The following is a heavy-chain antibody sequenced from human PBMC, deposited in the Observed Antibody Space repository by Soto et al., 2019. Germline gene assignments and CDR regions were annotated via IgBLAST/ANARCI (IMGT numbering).Heavy chain of an antibody. D-gene: IGHD2-21*01. CDR3: ARGGLLLDY. CDR1: GFTFTSYG. Sequence: QVQLVESGGGVVQPGRSLRLSCAASGFTFTSYGMHWVRQAPGQGLERVAVIWYDGSNKYYADSVKGRFTISRDNSKNTLYLQMNSLRAEDTAVYYCARGGLLLDYWGQGTLVTVSS. CDR2: IWYDGSNK. J-gene: IGHJ4*02. V-gene: IGHV3-33*01.